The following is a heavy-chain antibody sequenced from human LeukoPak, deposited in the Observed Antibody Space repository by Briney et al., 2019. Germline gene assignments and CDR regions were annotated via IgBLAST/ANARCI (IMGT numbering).Heavy chain of an antibody. V-gene: IGHV1-46*01. CDR2: IYPRDGST. Sequence: ASVKVSCKASGYSFTSNYIHWVRQAPGQGLEWMGMIYPRDGSTSYAQKFQGRVTVTKDTSTSTVHMELSGLRSEDTAVYYCARDQEAFDYWGQGTLVTVSS. CDR1: GYSFTSNY. CDR3: ARDQEAFDY. J-gene: IGHJ4*02.